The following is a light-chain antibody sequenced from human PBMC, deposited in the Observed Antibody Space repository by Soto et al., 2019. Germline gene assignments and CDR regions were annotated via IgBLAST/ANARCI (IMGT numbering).Light chain of an antibody. J-gene: IGLJ1*01. V-gene: IGLV2-14*01. CDR1: SSDVGGYDY. CDR3: SSYSISTAYL. Sequence: ALTQPSSVSGSPGQSITISCTGTSSDVGGYDYVSWYQLHPGKAPKLMVFEVSNRPSGVSYRFSGSKSGNTASLTISGLQAEDEADYFCSSYSISTAYLFGTGTKVTVL. CDR2: EVS.